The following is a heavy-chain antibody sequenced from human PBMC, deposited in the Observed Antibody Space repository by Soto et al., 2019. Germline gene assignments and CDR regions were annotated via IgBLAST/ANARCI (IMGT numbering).Heavy chain of an antibody. CDR2: IYDTGISGYTPST. V-gene: IGHV4-59*01. CDR3: ARGEDAFFYYGLDV. CDR1: GGSITSSY. Sequence: SETLSLTCTVSGGSITSSYWSWIRRPPGKGLEWIAYIYDTGISGYTPSTSYNPSLTSRVTMSVDTSKSQFSLKLTSVTAADTAVYYCARGEDAFFYYGLDVWGQGITVTVSS. J-gene: IGHJ6*02.